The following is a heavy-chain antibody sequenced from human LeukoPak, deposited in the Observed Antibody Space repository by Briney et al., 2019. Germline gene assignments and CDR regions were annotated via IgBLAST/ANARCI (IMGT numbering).Heavy chain of an antibody. CDR2: IYYSGST. J-gene: IGHJ5*02. CDR3: ARVEAGQFDL. CDR1: GGSTSSYY. Sequence: SETLSLTCTVSGGSTSSYYWSWIRQPPGQGLEWIGYIYYSGSTNYNPSLKSRVTISVDTSKNQFSLKLSSVTAADTAVYYCARVEAGQFDLWGQGTLVTVSS. V-gene: IGHV4-59*01.